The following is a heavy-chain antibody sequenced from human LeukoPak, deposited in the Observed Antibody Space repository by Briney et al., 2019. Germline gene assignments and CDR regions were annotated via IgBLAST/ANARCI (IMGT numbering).Heavy chain of an antibody. V-gene: IGHV3-23*01. Sequence: GGSLRLSCATSGFSFTDYPMNWVRQAPGKGLEWISNIRTTAEGAKYAYYADSVKGRFTISRDNSKNTLYLQMNSLRAEDTAVYYCAKTYSRIVGATDVDYWGQGTLVTVSS. D-gene: IGHD1-26*01. CDR1: GFSFTDYP. J-gene: IGHJ4*02. CDR3: AKTYSRIVGATDVDY. CDR2: IRTTAEGA.